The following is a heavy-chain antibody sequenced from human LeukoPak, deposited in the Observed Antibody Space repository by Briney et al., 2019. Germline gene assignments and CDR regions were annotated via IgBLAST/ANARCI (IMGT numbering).Heavy chain of an antibody. D-gene: IGHD6-13*01. CDR1: GFSFTNYA. V-gene: IGHV3-23*01. Sequence: GGSLRLSCGTSGFSFTNYAMSWVRQPPGKGLEWVSGISDGGGSTYYADSVKGRFTISRDNSKNTLYLQMNSLRAEDTAVYYCAKELGSNWYVHLDYWGQGILSPSPQ. J-gene: IGHJ4*02. CDR3: AKELGSNWYVHLDY. CDR2: ISDGGGST.